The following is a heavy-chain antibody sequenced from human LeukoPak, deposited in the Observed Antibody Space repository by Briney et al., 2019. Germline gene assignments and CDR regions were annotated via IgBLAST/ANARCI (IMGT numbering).Heavy chain of an antibody. Sequence: SETLSLTCTVSSDSISSGDYYWSWIRQPAGKGLEFIGYINKKGGAFYNPPLKSRVSISIDTSKNQFSLKLTSVTAADTAVYFCAREHKSYGDYPYYFDSWGQGTLVTVSS. CDR3: AREHKSYGDYPYYFDS. J-gene: IGHJ4*02. CDR1: SDSISSGDYY. D-gene: IGHD4-17*01. V-gene: IGHV4-30-4*01. CDR2: INKKGGA.